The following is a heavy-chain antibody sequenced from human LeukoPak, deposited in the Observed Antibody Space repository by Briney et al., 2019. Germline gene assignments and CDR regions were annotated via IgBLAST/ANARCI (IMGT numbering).Heavy chain of an antibody. J-gene: IGHJ4*02. D-gene: IGHD5-12*01. CDR3: ARRLIVATLDY. CDR1: GGSISSSNYY. CDR2: ILYSGTT. V-gene: IGHV4-39*01. Sequence: SETLSLTCTVSGGSISSSNYYWAWIRQPPGKGLEWIGSILYSGTTFYNPSLKSRVTISVDTSRNQFSLKLTSVTAADTAVYYCARRLIVATLDYWGQGTLVTVSS.